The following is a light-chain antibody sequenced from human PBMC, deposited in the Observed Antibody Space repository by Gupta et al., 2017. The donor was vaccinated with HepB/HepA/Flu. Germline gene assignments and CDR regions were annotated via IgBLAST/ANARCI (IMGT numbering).Light chain of an antibody. V-gene: IGKV1-27*01. Sequence: DIQITQSPSSLSASVGDRLTITCRASQGISNYLAWYQQKPGKGPKLLIYAASTLQSGVPSQFSGSGSGTDLTLTISSLQPEDIATYYCQKYNSALHTFGGGTKVEIK. CDR3: QKYNSALHT. CDR2: AAS. CDR1: QGISNY. J-gene: IGKJ4*01.